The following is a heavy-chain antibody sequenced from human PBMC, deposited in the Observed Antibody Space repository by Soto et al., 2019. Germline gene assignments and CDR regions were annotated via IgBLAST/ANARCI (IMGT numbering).Heavy chain of an antibody. V-gene: IGHV4-61*01. D-gene: IGHD1-26*01. CDR3: ARIVVGVTVDL. J-gene: IGHJ4*02. CDR1: DASVWSDSYF. Sequence: SETLALTCTVSDASVWSDSYFWTWIRQPPGKGLEWIAYISHTGDTNYNPSLKSRVTISIDTSRNQFSLTVTSVTAADTAVYFCARIVVGVTVDLWGQGSLVTVSS. CDR2: ISHTGDT.